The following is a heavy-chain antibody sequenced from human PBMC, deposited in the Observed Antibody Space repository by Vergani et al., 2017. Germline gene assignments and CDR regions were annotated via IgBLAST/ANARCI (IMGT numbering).Heavy chain of an antibody. CDR3: ARVISMSMVRGVINYMDV. CDR1: GGAISSYY. V-gene: IGHV4-59*01. D-gene: IGHD3-10*01. CDR2: IYYSGRT. J-gene: IGHJ6*03. Sequence: QVQLQESSPGLVRPSETLSLTCTVSGGAISSYYWSWIRQPPGQGLEWIGYIYYSGRTNYNPSLKSRVTISVDTSKNLFSLKRSSVTAADTAVYYCARVISMSMVRGVINYMDVWGKGTTVTVSS.